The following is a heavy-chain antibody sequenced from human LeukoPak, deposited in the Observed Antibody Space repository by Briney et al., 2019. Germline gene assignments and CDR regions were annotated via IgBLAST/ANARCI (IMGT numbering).Heavy chain of an antibody. V-gene: IGHV3-48*03. CDR1: GFTFSSYE. J-gene: IGHJ4*02. CDR2: ISSSGSTI. Sequence: GGSLRLSCAASGFTFSSYEMNWVRQAPGEGLEWVSYISSSGSTIHYADSVKGRFTISRDNAKNSLYLQMNSLRAEDAALYYCARGLYSSTWYAFDYRGQGTLVTVSS. CDR3: ARGLYSSTWYAFDY. D-gene: IGHD6-13*01.